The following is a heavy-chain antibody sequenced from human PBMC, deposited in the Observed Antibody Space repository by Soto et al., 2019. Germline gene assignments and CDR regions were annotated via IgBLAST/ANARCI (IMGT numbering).Heavy chain of an antibody. CDR2: ISWNSGSI. CDR1: GFTFDDYA. J-gene: IGHJ3*02. V-gene: IGHV3-9*01. CDR3: AKVLSSGYYDDAFDI. D-gene: IGHD3-22*01. Sequence: GGSLRLSCAASGFTFDDYAMHWVRQAPGKGLEWVSGISWNSGSIGYADSVKGRFTISRDNAKNSLYLQMNSLRAEDTALYYCAKVLSSGYYDDAFDIWGQGTMVTVS.